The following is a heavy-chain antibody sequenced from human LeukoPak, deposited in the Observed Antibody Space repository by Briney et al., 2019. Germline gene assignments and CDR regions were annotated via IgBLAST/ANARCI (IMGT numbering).Heavy chain of an antibody. CDR3: ARGDSGWYLGLGFDY. CDR1: GGSISSGSYY. D-gene: IGHD6-19*01. J-gene: IGHJ4*02. Sequence: SETLSLTCTVSGGSISSGSYYWSWIRQPAGKGLEWIGRIYTSGSTYYNPSLKSRVTISVDTSKNQVSLKLRSVTAADTAVYYCARGDSGWYLGLGFDYWGQGTLVTVSS. V-gene: IGHV4-61*02. CDR2: IYTSGST.